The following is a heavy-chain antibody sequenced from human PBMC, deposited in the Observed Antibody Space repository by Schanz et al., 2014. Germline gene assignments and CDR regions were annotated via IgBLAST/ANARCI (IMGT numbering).Heavy chain of an antibody. J-gene: IGHJ4*02. D-gene: IGHD5-12*01. CDR2: IWYDGSNK. CDR1: GFTFSSYG. Sequence: QVHLLESGGGLVEPGGSLRLSCAASGFTFSSYGMHWVRQAPGKGLEWVAVIWYDGSNKYYADSVKGRFTVSRDNSKNTLYLQLNSLRAEDTAVYYCARDFHGYGPHLDYWGQGSLVTVSS. CDR3: ARDFHGYGPHLDY. V-gene: IGHV3-33*01.